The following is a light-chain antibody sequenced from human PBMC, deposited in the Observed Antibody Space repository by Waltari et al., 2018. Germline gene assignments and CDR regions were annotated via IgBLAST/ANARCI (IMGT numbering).Light chain of an antibody. CDR1: SSAVGGDIY. CDR2: DVD. V-gene: IGLV2-11*01. J-gene: IGLJ3*02. Sequence: QSALTQPRSVSGSPGQSVTISCTGPSSAVGGDIYVSWYQQHPGRAPKLIIYDVDKRPSGVPDRFSGSKSGNTASLTISGLQADDESDFYCCSYAASIHWLFGGGTKVTVL. CDR3: CSYAASIHWL.